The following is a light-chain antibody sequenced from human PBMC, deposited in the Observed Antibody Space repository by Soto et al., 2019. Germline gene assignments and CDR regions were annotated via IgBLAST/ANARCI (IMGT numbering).Light chain of an antibody. V-gene: IGKV1-13*02. Sequence: AIQLTQSPSSLSASVGDRVTITCRASQGISSALAWYQQKPGKAPKLLIYDASSLESGVPSRFSGSGSGTDFTLTISSLQPEDFATYYCQQFNSYPCFGPGPKVDIK. J-gene: IGKJ3*01. CDR3: QQFNSYPC. CDR2: DAS. CDR1: QGISSA.